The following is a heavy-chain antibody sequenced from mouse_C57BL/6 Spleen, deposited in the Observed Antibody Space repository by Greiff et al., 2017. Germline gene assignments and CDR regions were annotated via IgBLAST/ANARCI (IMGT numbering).Heavy chain of an antibody. Sequence: VQLQQSGPELVKPGASVKMSCKASGYTFTDYNMHWVKQSHGKSLEWIGYINPNNGGTSYNQKFKGKATLTVNKSSSTAYMELRSLTSEDSAVYYCAGAYYYGSSFYYAMDYWGQGTSVTVSS. CDR3: AGAYYYGSSFYYAMDY. CDR2: INPNNGGT. V-gene: IGHV1-22*01. D-gene: IGHD1-1*01. J-gene: IGHJ4*01. CDR1: GYTFTDYN.